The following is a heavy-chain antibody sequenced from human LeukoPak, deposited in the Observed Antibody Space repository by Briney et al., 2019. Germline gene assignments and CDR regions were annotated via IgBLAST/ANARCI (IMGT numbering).Heavy chain of an antibody. CDR1: GYSFTSYW. Sequence: ESLKISCKGSGYSFTSYWLGWVRQVPGKGLEWMGIIYPGDSDTTYSPSFQGQVTISADKSITTAFLQWGSLKASDTAIYYCARRGYGNYQHTFDYWGQGTLVTVSS. J-gene: IGHJ4*02. V-gene: IGHV5-51*01. CDR3: ARRGYGNYQHTFDY. CDR2: IYPGDSDT. D-gene: IGHD4-17*01.